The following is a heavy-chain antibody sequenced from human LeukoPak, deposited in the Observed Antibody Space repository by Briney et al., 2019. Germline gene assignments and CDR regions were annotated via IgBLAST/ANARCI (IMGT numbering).Heavy chain of an antibody. CDR1: GGTFSSNNW. D-gene: IGHD3-9*01. CDR3: AGDIDYYFDY. CDR2: IYHGGSA. Sequence: SGTLSLTCAASGGTFSSNNWCCGVHPPPEGVEWVIGEIYHGGSANYNPSLKSRVTISADTSKNQFPLKLSSVTAADTAVYYCAGDIDYYFDYWGQGTLVTVSS. J-gene: IGHJ4*02. V-gene: IGHV4-4*02.